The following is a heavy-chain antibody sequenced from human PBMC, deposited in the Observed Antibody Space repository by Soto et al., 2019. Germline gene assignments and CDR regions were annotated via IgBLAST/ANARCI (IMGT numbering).Heavy chain of an antibody. CDR2: INVKNGGT. CDR3: ARSHCTDGICYTEVIPS. D-gene: IGHD2-8*01. V-gene: IGHV1-2*02. CDR1: SFTFIDFY. J-gene: IGHJ4*02. Sequence: QVDLVQSGTEVKKPGASVKVSCEASSFTFIDFYIHWLRQAPGQGLVWMGWINVKNGGTRYAEKFQDSVTLTMDRSVRTAYLELQRLISDDTSVYYCARSHCTDGICYTEVIPSWGQGTLVTVS.